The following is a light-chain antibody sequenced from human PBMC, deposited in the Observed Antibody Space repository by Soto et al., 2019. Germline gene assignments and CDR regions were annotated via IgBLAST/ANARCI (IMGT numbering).Light chain of an antibody. Sequence: DIQMNQSPSSLSASVGGRVTVTCQASQDISNRLNWYQQKPGKAPKLLIYDASNLETGVPSRFSGSRSGTDFKFIISSPQPEDVATYYCQQYDNLPITFAQGTRLEIK. CDR2: DAS. V-gene: IGKV1-33*01. CDR3: QQYDNLPIT. CDR1: QDISNR. J-gene: IGKJ5*01.